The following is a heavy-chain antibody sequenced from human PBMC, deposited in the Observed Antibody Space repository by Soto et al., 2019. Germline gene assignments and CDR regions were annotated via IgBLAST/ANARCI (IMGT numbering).Heavy chain of an antibody. CDR2: ISYDGSNK. D-gene: IGHD2-15*01. V-gene: IGHV3-30-3*01. CDR3: ARAPWSIVVVVSGAFDI. CDR1: GFTFSSYA. Sequence: QVQLVESGGGVVQPGRSLRLSCAASGFTFSSYAMHWVRQAPGKGLEWVAVISYDGSNKYYADSVKGRFTISRDNSKNTLYLQMNSLRAEDTAVYYCARAPWSIVVVVSGAFDIWGQGTMVTVSS. J-gene: IGHJ3*02.